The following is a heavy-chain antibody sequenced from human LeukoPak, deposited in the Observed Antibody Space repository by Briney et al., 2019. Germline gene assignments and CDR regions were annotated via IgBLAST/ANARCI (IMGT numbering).Heavy chain of an antibody. J-gene: IGHJ3*02. Sequence: PGGSLRPSCAASGFTFSSYSMNWVRQAPGKGLEWVSYISSSSSTIYYADFVKGRFTISRDNAKNSLYLQMNSLGAEDTAVYYCARDLWASAYYDFWSGYWDAFDIWGQGTMVTVSS. V-gene: IGHV3-48*01. CDR2: ISSSSSTI. D-gene: IGHD3-3*01. CDR1: GFTFSSYS. CDR3: ARDLWASAYYDFWSGYWDAFDI.